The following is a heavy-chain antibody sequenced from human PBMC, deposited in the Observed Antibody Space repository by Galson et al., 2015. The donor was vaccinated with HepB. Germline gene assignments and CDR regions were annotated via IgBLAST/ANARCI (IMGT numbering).Heavy chain of an antibody. Sequence: SVKVSCKASGGTFSSYTISWVRQAPGQGLEWMGRIIPILGIANYAQKFQGRVTITADKSTSTAYMELSSLRSEDTAVYYCARDGREQLVHYNWFDPWGQGTLVTVSS. CDR1: GGTFSSYT. CDR2: IIPILGIA. D-gene: IGHD6-13*01. CDR3: ARDGREQLVHYNWFDP. V-gene: IGHV1-69*04. J-gene: IGHJ5*02.